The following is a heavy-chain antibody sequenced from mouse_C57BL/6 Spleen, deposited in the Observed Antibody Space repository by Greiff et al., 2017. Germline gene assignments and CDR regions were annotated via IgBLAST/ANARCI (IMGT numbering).Heavy chain of an antibody. CDR1: GYAFSSYW. V-gene: IGHV1-80*01. J-gene: IGHJ2*01. CDR3: ARSAGEEYCYDY. Sequence: QVQLQQSGAELVKPGASVKISCKASGYAFSSYWMNWVKQRPGQGLEWIGQIYPGDGDTNYNGKFKGKATLTADKSSSTAYMQLSSLTSEDSAVYVCARSAGEEYCYDYWGQGTTLTVSS. D-gene: IGHD1-2*01. CDR2: IYPGDGDT.